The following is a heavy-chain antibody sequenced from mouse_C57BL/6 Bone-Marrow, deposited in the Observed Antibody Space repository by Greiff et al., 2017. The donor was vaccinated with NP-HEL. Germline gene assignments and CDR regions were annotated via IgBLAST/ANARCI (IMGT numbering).Heavy chain of an antibody. V-gene: IGHV1-55*01. D-gene: IGHD2-5*01. Sequence: QVQLQQSGAELVKPGASVKMSCKASGYTFTSYWITWVKQRPGQGLEWIGDIYPGSGSTNYNEKFKSKATLTVDTSSSTAYMQISSLTSEDSAFYYCARVIVTTDYYAMDYWGQGTSVTVSS. CDR2: IYPGSGST. J-gene: IGHJ4*01. CDR1: GYTFTSYW. CDR3: ARVIVTTDYYAMDY.